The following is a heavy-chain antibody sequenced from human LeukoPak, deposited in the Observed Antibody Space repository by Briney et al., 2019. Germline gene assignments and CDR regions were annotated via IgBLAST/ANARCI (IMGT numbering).Heavy chain of an antibody. CDR3: ATSRVSYYRGWFDP. V-gene: IGHV1-24*01. D-gene: IGHD5-18*01. CDR2: FDPEDGET. Sequence: GASVKVSRKVSGCTLTELSMHWVRQAPGKGLEWMGGFDPEDGETIYAQKFQGRVTMTEDTSTDTAYMELSSLRSEDTAVYYCATSRVSYYRGWFDPWGQGTLVTVSS. J-gene: IGHJ5*02. CDR1: GCTLTELS.